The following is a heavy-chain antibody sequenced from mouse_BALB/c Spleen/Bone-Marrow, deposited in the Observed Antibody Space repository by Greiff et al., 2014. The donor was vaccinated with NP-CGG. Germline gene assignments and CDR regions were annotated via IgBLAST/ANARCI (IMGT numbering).Heavy chain of an antibody. J-gene: IGHJ4*01. Sequence: VQLQQPGPGLVQPSQSLSITCTVSGFSLTSYGVHWVRQSPGKGLEWLGVIWSGGSTDYNAAFKSRLSISKDNSKSQVFFKMNSLQPNDTAIYYCARMDRSSYAMDYWGRGTSVTVSS. V-gene: IGHV2-2*02. CDR1: GFSLTSYG. CDR2: IWSGGST. D-gene: IGHD2-14*01. CDR3: ARMDRSSYAMDY.